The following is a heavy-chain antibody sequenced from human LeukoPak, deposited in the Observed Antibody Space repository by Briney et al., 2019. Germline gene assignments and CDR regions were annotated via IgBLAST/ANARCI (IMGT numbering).Heavy chain of an antibody. Sequence: GGSLRLSCAASGFTFSHYSMNWVRQAPGKGLEWVSSISASSSFIYYADSLKGRFTISRDNAKNSLYLQMNSLRAEDTAVFYCARGYCSRTSCEDFDYWGQGTLVTVSS. J-gene: IGHJ4*02. V-gene: IGHV3-21*01. CDR1: GFTFSHYS. CDR2: ISASSSFI. CDR3: ARGYCSRTSCEDFDY. D-gene: IGHD2-2*01.